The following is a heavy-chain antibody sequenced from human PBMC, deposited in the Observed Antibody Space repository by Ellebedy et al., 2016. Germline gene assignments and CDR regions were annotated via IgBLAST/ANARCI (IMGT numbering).Heavy chain of an antibody. D-gene: IGHD3-10*01. Sequence: ASVKVSCKASGYTFTHYGISWVRQAPGQGLEWMGWISAYNGNTNYAQKIQARVTFTTDTSTSTAYMELKSLISNDTAVYYCARRGVAAGKFDYWGQGTLVTVSS. V-gene: IGHV1-18*04. CDR2: ISAYNGNT. J-gene: IGHJ4*02. CDR1: GYTFTHYG. CDR3: ARRGVAAGKFDY.